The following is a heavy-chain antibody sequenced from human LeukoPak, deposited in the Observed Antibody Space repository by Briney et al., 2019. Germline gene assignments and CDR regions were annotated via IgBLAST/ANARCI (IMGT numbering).Heavy chain of an antibody. D-gene: IGHD3-10*01. CDR3: ARGRDSGSFIVDY. Sequence: GGSLRLSCAGSGFTFASYAVHWVRQAPGKRLEWVAFISSDGTTEHYRDSVKGRFTLSRDNSKNTVSLQMNSLGTEDTAVYYCARGRDSGSFIVDYWGQGTLVTVSS. J-gene: IGHJ4*02. CDR2: ISSDGTTE. CDR1: GFTFASYA. V-gene: IGHV3-30-3*01.